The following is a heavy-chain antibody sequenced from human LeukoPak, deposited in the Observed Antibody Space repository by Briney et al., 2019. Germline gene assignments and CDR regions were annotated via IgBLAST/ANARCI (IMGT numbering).Heavy chain of an antibody. Sequence: GGSLRLSCAASEFSVGSNYMTWVRQAPGKGLEWVAFIRYDGSNKYYADSVKGRFTISRDNSKNTLYLQMNSLRAEDTAVYYCAKGREERYSGFLDLDYWGQGTLVTVSS. D-gene: IGHD1-26*01. V-gene: IGHV3-30*02. CDR3: AKGREERYSGFLDLDY. J-gene: IGHJ4*02. CDR2: IRYDGSNK. CDR1: EFSVGSNY.